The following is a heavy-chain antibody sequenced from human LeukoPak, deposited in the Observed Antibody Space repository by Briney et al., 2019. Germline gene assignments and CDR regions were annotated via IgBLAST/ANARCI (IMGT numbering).Heavy chain of an antibody. Sequence: SETLSLTCTASGGSISSYYWSWIRQPPGKGLEWIGYIYYSGSTNYNPSLKSRVTISVDTSKNQFSLKLSSVTAADTAVYYCARALLRLWFDPWGQGTLVTVSS. CDR1: GGSISSYY. J-gene: IGHJ5*02. D-gene: IGHD4-17*01. V-gene: IGHV4-59*01. CDR2: IYYSGST. CDR3: ARALLRLWFDP.